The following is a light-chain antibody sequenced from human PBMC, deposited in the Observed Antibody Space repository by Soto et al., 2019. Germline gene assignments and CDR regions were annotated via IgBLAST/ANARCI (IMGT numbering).Light chain of an antibody. CDR1: SSDVGGYNY. V-gene: IGLV2-14*01. CDR3: SSYTSSSTLNLV. J-gene: IGLJ2*01. CDR2: EVS. Sequence: QSVLTQPASVSGSPGQSITISCTGTSSDVGGYNYVSWYQQHPGKAPKLMIYEVSNRPSGVSNRFSGSKSGNTASLTISGLHAEDEADYYCSSYTSSSTLNLVFGGGTKLTVL.